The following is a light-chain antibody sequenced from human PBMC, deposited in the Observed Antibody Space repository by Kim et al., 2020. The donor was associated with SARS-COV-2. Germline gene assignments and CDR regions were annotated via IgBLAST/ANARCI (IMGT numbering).Light chain of an antibody. J-gene: IGLJ1*01. CDR3: QAWDSSTYV. CDR1: KLGDRY. Sequence: SYELTQPPSVSVSPGQTVSITCSGDKLGDRYACWYQQKPGQSPVLVIYQDSKRPSGIPERFSGSNSGNTATLTISGTQAMDEADYYCQAWDSSTYVFGT. CDR2: QDS. V-gene: IGLV3-1*01.